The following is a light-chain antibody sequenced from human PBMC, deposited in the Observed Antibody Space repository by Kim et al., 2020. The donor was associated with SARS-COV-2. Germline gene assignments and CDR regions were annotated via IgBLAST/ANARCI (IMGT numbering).Light chain of an antibody. V-gene: IGKV3-20*01. CDR2: GAS. J-gene: IGKJ1*01. Sequence: RDTRPCMVRQCISSSFFSRSPQKAGPVPRLRIYGASRRATGIPDRFSGRGFGKVFTLTNRRLEPEDFGVYLCKQYGRSPWTFGQGTTVDIK. CDR1: QCISSSF. CDR3: KQYGRSPWT.